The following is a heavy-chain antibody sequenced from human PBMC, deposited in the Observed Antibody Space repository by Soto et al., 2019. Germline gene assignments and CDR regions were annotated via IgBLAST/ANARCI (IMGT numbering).Heavy chain of an antibody. D-gene: IGHD6-13*01. J-gene: IGHJ3*02. CDR1: GDSVSSNSAA. V-gene: IGHV6-1*01. CDR3: ARKHTGSSWYFGTAFDI. CDR2: TYYRSKWYN. Sequence: SQTLSLTCVISGDSVSSNSAAWNWIRQSPSRGLEWLGRTYYRSKWYNDYAVSVKSRITINPDTSKNQFSLQLNSVTPEDTAVYYCARKHTGSSWYFGTAFDIWGQGTMVTVSS.